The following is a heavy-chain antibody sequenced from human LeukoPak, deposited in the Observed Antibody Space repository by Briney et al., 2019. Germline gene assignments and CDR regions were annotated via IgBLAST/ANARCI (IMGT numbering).Heavy chain of an antibody. CDR3: AHSPNSGYDTVLSQ. J-gene: IGHJ4*02. Sequence: SGPTLVKPTQTLTLTCTFSGFSLSTSGVGVGWIRQPPGRALEWLALIYWNDDKRYSPSLKSRLTITNDTSKNQVVLRVTNMDPVDTATYFCAHSPNSGYDTVLSQWGQGTLVTVSS. CDR1: GFSLSTSGVG. V-gene: IGHV2-5*01. CDR2: IYWNDDK. D-gene: IGHD5-12*01.